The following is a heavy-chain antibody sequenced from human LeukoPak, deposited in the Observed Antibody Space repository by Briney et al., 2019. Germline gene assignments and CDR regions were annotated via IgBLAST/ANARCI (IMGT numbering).Heavy chain of an antibody. J-gene: IGHJ4*02. CDR2: INTDGRTT. Sequence: GGSLRLSCAASGFTFETYWMNWVRQAPGKGLVWVAHINTDGRTTTYADSVKGRFTVARDNAKNTLYLEMNRLRAEDTAVYYCARDNTYMFDYWGQGTQVTVSP. V-gene: IGHV3-74*01. CDR1: GFTFETYW. D-gene: IGHD2-2*02. CDR3: ARDNTYMFDY.